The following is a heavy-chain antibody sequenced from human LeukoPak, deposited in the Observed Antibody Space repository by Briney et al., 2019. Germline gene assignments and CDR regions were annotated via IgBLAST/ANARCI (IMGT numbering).Heavy chain of an antibody. CDR3: ARGLGVAPATTRAGYEDY. J-gene: IGHJ4*02. CDR1: GYTFSSHG. Sequence: ASVKVSCRASGYTFSSHGISWVRQAPGQGLEWMGWISPDNGNTYYAERLQGRVTMTTDTSTSTAYMELRSLRSDDTAVYYCARGLGVAPATTRAGYEDYWGQGTLVTVSS. D-gene: IGHD2-2*01. CDR2: ISPDNGNT. V-gene: IGHV1-18*04.